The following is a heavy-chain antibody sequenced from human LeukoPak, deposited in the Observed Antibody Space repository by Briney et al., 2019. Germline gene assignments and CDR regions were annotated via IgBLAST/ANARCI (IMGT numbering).Heavy chain of an antibody. Sequence: SETLSLTCTVSGGSISSGVYFWGWIRQPPGKGLEWIGCVYYSGTYYNPSLKSRLTISTDTSKNQFSLKLDSVTAADTAMYYCMRDRGDYWFDPWGQGTLVTVSS. J-gene: IGHJ5*02. CDR1: GGSISSGVYF. CDR2: VYYSGT. D-gene: IGHD2-21*02. V-gene: IGHV4-39*07. CDR3: MRDRGDYWFDP.